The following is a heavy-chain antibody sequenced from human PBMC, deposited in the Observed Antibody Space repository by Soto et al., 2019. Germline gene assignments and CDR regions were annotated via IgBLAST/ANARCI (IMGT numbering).Heavy chain of an antibody. Sequence: QVQLVQSGAEVKKPGASVKVSCKASGHTFTKYYVYWVRQVPGQELEWMGKINPSGGSTNYAQKFQGRVTMTRDTSTSTVYMELSSLRSEDTAVYYCARDRDTTMGNIFDYWGQGTLVTVSS. CDR2: INPSGGST. J-gene: IGHJ4*02. D-gene: IGHD5-18*01. CDR1: GHTFTKYY. V-gene: IGHV1-46*01. CDR3: ARDRDTTMGNIFDY.